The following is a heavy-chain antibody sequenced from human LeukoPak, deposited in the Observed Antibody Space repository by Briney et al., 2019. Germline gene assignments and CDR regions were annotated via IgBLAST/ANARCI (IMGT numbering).Heavy chain of an antibody. CDR3: ASHYGSGSYSGDAFDF. J-gene: IGHJ3*01. Sequence: GSLRLSCAASGFTFSSYEMNWVRQAPGKGLEWVSYISSSGSTIYYADSVKGRFTISRDNAKNSLYLQMNSLRAEDTAVYYCASHYGSGSYSGDAFDFWGQGTFVTVSS. D-gene: IGHD3-10*01. CDR1: GFTFSSYE. CDR2: ISSSGSTI. V-gene: IGHV3-48*03.